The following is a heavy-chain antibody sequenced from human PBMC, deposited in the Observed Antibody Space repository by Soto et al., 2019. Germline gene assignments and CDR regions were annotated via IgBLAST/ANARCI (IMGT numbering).Heavy chain of an antibody. D-gene: IGHD6-19*01. V-gene: IGHV1-18*01. CDR3: VRDMRSSGWSSYYYYYGMDV. Sequence: ASVKVSCKASGYTFTSYGISWVRQAPGQGLEWMGWIIAYNGKTNYAQKFQGRVTMTTDTSTSTAYMELSSLRSEDTAVYYCVRDMRSSGWSSYYYYYGMDVWGQGTTVTVSS. J-gene: IGHJ6*02. CDR2: IIAYNGKT. CDR1: GYTFTSYG.